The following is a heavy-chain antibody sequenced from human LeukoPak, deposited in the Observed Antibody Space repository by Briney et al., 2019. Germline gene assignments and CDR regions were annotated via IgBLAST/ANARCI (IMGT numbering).Heavy chain of an antibody. J-gene: IGHJ4*02. Sequence: PSETLSLTCAVYGGSFSGYYWSWIRQPPGKGLEWIGEINHSGSTNYNPSLKSRVTISVDTSKNQFSLKLSSVTAADTAVYYCARGRRIKSSSTSCYRRAYFDYWGQGTLVTVSS. V-gene: IGHV4-34*01. D-gene: IGHD2-2*01. CDR1: GGSFSGYY. CDR2: INHSGST. CDR3: ARGRRIKSSSTSCYRRAYFDY.